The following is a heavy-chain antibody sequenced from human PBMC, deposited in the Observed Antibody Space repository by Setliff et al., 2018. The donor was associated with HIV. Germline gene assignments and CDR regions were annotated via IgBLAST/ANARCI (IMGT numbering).Heavy chain of an antibody. CDR2: IYHSGST. V-gene: IGHV4-38-2*01. CDR3: ARRVVSTTGSYSFDY. D-gene: IGHD3-22*01. CDR1: GYSISSGYY. J-gene: IGHJ4*02. Sequence: SETLSLTCAVSGYSISSGYYWGWIRQPPGKGLEWLGSIYHSGSTYYSPSLKSRVTISEDTSKNHVSLKLSSVTAADTAVYYGARRVVSTTGSYSFDYWDQGTLVAVSS.